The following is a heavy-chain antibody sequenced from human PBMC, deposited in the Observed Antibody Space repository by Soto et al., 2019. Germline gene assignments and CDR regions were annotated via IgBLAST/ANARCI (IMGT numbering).Heavy chain of an antibody. D-gene: IGHD1-26*01. CDR3: ARETWEGATGKMFDY. J-gene: IGHJ4*02. CDR2: IYTSGST. V-gene: IGHV4-61*01. Sequence: SETLSLTCTVSGGSVSSGTYYWNWIRQSPGKGLEWIGYIYTSGSTKYNPSLKSRVTISADTSKNQFSLRLSSVTAADTAVYYCARETWEGATGKMFDYWGQGTLVTVSS. CDR1: GGSVSSGTYY.